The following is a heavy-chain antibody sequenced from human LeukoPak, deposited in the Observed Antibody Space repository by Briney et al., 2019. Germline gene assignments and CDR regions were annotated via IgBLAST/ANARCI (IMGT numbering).Heavy chain of an antibody. V-gene: IGHV3-30*02. D-gene: IGHD6-19*01. CDR1: EFTFSSFG. Sequence: GGSLRLSCAASEFTFSSFGMHSVRQAPGKGLEWVAFIQYDGSYKEYGDSVKGRFTISRDNSKNTVYLQMNSLRTEDTAVYFCAKDVVGQQWPENYWGQGTLVTVSS. CDR3: AKDVVGQQWPENY. J-gene: IGHJ4*02. CDR2: IQYDGSYK.